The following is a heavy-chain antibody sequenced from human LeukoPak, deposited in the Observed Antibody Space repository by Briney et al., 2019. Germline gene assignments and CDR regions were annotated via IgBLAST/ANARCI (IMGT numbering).Heavy chain of an antibody. CDR2: IYHSGST. Sequence: SETLSLTCTVSGGSISSGDYYWSWIRQPPGKGLEWIGYIYHSGSTYYNPSLKSRVTISVDRSKNQFSLKLSSVTAADTAVYYCARVVPAAMKVSWFDPWGQGTLVTVSS. CDR3: ARVVPAAMKVSWFDP. J-gene: IGHJ5*02. CDR1: GGSISSGDYY. V-gene: IGHV4-30-2*01. D-gene: IGHD2-2*01.